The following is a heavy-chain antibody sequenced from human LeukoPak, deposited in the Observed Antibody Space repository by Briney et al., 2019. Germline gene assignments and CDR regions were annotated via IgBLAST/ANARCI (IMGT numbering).Heavy chain of an antibody. J-gene: IGHJ6*03. Sequence: GGSLRLSCAASGFTFSYYAMSWVRQAPGKGLEWVSAISGSGGSTYYADSVKGRFTISRDNSKNTLNLQMNGLRAEDTAVYYCAKRRGLELLYYYYMDVWGKGTTVTVSS. D-gene: IGHD1-7*01. CDR3: AKRRGLELLYYYYMDV. CDR2: ISGSGGST. CDR1: GFTFSYYA. V-gene: IGHV3-23*01.